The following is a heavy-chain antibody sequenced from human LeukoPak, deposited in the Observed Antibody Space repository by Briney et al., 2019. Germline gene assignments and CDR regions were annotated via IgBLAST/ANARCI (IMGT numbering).Heavy chain of an antibody. J-gene: IGHJ4*02. D-gene: IGHD5/OR15-5a*01. V-gene: IGHV1-69*05. Sequence: SVKVSCKASGGTFSSYAISWVRQAPGQGLEWMGGIIPIFGTANYAQKFQGRVTMTRDTSTSTVYMELSSLRSEDTAVYYCARATLYDYYFNYWGQGTLVTVSS. CDR1: GGTFSSYA. CDR3: ARATLYDYYFNY. CDR2: IIPIFGTA.